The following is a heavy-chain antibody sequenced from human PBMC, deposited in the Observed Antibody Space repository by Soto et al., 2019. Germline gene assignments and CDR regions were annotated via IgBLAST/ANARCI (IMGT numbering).Heavy chain of an antibody. J-gene: IGHJ4*02. CDR1: GVSFSSYA. V-gene: IGHV3-23*01. CDR2: ISARGDTT. D-gene: IGHD6-6*01. Sequence: AGSLRLSCAASGVSFSSYAMSWVRQAPGKGLEWVSAISARGDTTYFADSVKGRFTISRDNSKNTLYLQINSLRAEDTAVYFCANMASSSSQNWGQGTLVTVSS. CDR3: ANMASSSSQN.